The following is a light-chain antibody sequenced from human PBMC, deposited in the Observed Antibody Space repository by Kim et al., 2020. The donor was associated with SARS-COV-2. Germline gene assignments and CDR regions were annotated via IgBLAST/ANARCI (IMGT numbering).Light chain of an antibody. Sequence: EIVMTQSPATLSLSPGERATLSCRASQSVSSNYLAWYQQKPGQPPTFLIYGASSRATGIPARFTGSGSGTDFTLTISRLEPEDFAVYYCQQYGTSPWTFGQGTKVDIK. CDR3: QQYGTSPWT. CDR2: GAS. CDR1: QSVSSNY. J-gene: IGKJ1*01. V-gene: IGKV3-20*01.